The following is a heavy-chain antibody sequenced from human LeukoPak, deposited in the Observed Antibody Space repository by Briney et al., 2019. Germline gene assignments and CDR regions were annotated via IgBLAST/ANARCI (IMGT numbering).Heavy chain of an antibody. D-gene: IGHD4-17*01. Sequence: GGSLRLSCAASGYTFSSYNINWVRQAPGKGLEWVSYVSSGSGTIYYADSVKGRFTISRDNAKNSLFLQMNSLRAEDTAVYYCAALRGLQNWYFDLWGRGTLVTVSS. J-gene: IGHJ2*01. V-gene: IGHV3-48*01. CDR1: GYTFSSYN. CDR2: VSSGSGTI. CDR3: AALRGLQNWYFDL.